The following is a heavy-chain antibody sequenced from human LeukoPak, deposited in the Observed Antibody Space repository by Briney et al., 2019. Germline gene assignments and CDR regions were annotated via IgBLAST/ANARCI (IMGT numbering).Heavy chain of an antibody. J-gene: IGHJ4*02. CDR2: INHSGST. D-gene: IGHD3-3*01. CDR3: ARAPEGDFWSGQYFDY. V-gene: IGHV4-34*01. CDR1: GGSSSGYY. Sequence: SETLSLTCAVYGGSSSGYYWSWIRQPPGKGLEWIGEINHSGSTNYNPSLKSRVTISVDTSKNQFSLKLSSVTAADTAVYYCARAPEGDFWSGQYFDYWGQGTLVTVSS.